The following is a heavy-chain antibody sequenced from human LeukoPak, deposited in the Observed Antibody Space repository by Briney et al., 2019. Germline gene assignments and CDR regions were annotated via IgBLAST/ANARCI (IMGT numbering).Heavy chain of an antibody. CDR3: TREVTYDSSGV. CDR1: GNSISSDFW. CDR2: IFHDGST. J-gene: IGHJ3*01. Sequence: PSETLSLTCVVSGNSISSDFWWSWVRQPLGKGLEWIGEIFHDGSTNYNPSLESRLTMSVDKSKNHFSLELSSVTAADTAVYYCTREVTYDSSGVWGQGTMVIVSS. D-gene: IGHD3-22*01. V-gene: IGHV4-4*02.